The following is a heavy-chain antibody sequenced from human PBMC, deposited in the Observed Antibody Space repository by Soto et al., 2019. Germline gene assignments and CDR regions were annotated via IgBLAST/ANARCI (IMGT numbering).Heavy chain of an antibody. CDR2: IYPGDSDT. Sequence: PXESLKVSFRGSGYSFTSYWIGWVRQVPGKGLSWMGIIYPGDSDTRYSPSFQGQVTISADKSISTAYLQWSSLKASDTAMYYCARRSINYYESSGYHVDAFDIWGQGTMVTVSS. D-gene: IGHD3-22*01. CDR3: ARRSINYYESSGYHVDAFDI. V-gene: IGHV5-51*01. CDR1: GYSFTSYW. J-gene: IGHJ3*02.